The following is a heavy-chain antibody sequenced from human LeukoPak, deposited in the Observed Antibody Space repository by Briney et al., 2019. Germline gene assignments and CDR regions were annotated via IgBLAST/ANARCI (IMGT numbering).Heavy chain of an antibody. J-gene: IGHJ5*02. CDR1: GFTFSSYW. CDR2: ISSSSSYI. CDR3: ARVVSAASRLLSRGSDWFDP. Sequence: GGSLRLSCAASGFTFSSYWMSWVRQAPGKGLEWVSSISSSSSYIYYADSVKGRFTISRDNAKNSLYLQMNSLRAEDTAVYYCARVVSAASRLLSRGSDWFDPWGQGTLVTVSS. D-gene: IGHD2-2*01. V-gene: IGHV3-21*01.